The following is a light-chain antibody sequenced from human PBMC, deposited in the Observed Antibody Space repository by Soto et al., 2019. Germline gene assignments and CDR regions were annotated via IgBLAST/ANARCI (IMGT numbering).Light chain of an antibody. Sequence: ALRMTQSPSSFSASTGDRVSITCRATQDIGTYLAWYQQIPGKAPKLLIYDASTLQTGVPSRFSGSGSGTDFTLTISYLQSEDFGTYYCQQFYNYPRTFGQGTKVDIK. CDR2: DAS. J-gene: IGKJ1*01. V-gene: IGKV1-8*01. CDR1: QDIGTY. CDR3: QQFYNYPRT.